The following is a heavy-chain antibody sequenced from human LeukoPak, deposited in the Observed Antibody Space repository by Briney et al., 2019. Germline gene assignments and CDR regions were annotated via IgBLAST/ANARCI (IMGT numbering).Heavy chain of an antibody. J-gene: IGHJ6*03. CDR1: RYTFTSYY. D-gene: IGHD3-3*01. CDR2: INPSGGST. CDR3: ARDGVLRFLEWLSPTYYYYMDV. Sequence: ASVKVSCKASRYTFTSYYMHWVRQAPGQGLEWMGIINPSGGSTSYAQKFQGRVTMTRDTSTSTVYMELSSLRSEDTAVYYCARDGVLRFLEWLSPTYYYYMDVWGKGTTVTVSS. V-gene: IGHV1-46*01.